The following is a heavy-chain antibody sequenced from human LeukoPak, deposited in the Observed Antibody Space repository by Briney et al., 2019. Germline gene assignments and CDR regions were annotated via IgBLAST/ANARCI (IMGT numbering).Heavy chain of an antibody. J-gene: IGHJ3*01. V-gene: IGHV3-30*04. CDR1: GFNFNSNV. CDR3: ARASTWVRGKDSSGYYYSYAFDR. Sequence: GRSLRLSCAASGFNFNSNVMDWVRQPPGKGLEWVAVISYDGSDKYYTDSVKGRLTISRDNSKNTLYLQMNSLRAEDTAVYYCARASTWVRGKDSSGYYYSYAFDRWGQGRKVTVCS. CDR2: ISYDGSDK. D-gene: IGHD3-22*01.